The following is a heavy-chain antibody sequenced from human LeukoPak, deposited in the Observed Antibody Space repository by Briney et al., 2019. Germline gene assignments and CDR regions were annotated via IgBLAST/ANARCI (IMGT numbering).Heavy chain of an antibody. Sequence: GGSLRLSCTASGFTFGDYAMSWFRQAPGKGLEWVSFIRSKAYGGTTEYAASVKGRFTVSRDDSKSIAYLQMNSLRAEDTAVYYCAKDWGSRYSSGVIDYWGQGTLVTVSS. D-gene: IGHD6-19*01. CDR3: AKDWGSRYSSGVIDY. CDR1: GFTFGDYA. J-gene: IGHJ4*02. CDR2: IRSKAYGGTT. V-gene: IGHV3-49*03.